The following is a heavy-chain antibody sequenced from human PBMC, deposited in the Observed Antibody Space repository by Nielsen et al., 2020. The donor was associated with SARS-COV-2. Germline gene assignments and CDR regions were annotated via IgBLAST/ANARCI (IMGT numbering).Heavy chain of an antibody. V-gene: IGHV4-59*02. J-gene: IGHJ5*02. CDR3: ARSPQEVEYSSSPNWFDP. D-gene: IGHD6-6*01. CDR2: IYDSGDT. Sequence: SETLSLTCTVSGGSVIFYYWSWIRQPPGKGLEWIGYIYDSGDTKYNPSLKSRVTISVDTSKNQFSLKLSSVTAADTAVYYCARSPQEVEYSSSPNWFDPWGQGTLVTVSS. CDR1: GGSVIFYY.